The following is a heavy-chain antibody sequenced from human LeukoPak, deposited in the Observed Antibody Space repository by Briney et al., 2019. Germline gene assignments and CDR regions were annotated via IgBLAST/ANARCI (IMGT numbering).Heavy chain of an antibody. CDR3: ARQKGGEFDY. V-gene: IGHV4-59*08. CDR2: IYYSGNT. Sequence: SETLPLTCTVSGGSIGSFYWSWIRQPPGSGLEWIGFIYYSGNTNYNPSLKSRVTISIDTSKNQFSLKLNSVTAADTAVYYCARQKGGEFDYWGQGTLVTVSS. CDR1: GGSIGSFY. D-gene: IGHD7-27*01. J-gene: IGHJ4*02.